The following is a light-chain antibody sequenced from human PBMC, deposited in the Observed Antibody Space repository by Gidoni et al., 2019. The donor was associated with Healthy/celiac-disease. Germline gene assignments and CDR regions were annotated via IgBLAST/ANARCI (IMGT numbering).Light chain of an antibody. CDR1: QSIGSS. Sequence: EIVLTQSPDFPSVTPKEKVTITCRASQSIGSSLHWYQQKPDQSPKLLIKYASQSFSGVPSRFSGSGSGTDFTLTINSLEAEDAATYDCHQSSSLRGTFGGGTKVEIK. V-gene: IGKV6-21*01. J-gene: IGKJ4*01. CDR2: YAS. CDR3: HQSSSLRGT.